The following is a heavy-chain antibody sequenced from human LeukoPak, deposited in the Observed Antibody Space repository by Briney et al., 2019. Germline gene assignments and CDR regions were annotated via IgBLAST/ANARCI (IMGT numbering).Heavy chain of an antibody. J-gene: IGHJ4*02. Sequence: SETLSLTCTVSGGSISSSSYYWSWIRQPPGKGLEWIGYIYYSGSTNYNPSLKSRVTISVDTSKNQFSLKLSSVTAADTAVYYCARERWDSSGLDYWGQGTLVTVSS. V-gene: IGHV4-61*01. D-gene: IGHD3-22*01. CDR2: IYYSGST. CDR1: GGSISSSSYY. CDR3: ARERWDSSGLDY.